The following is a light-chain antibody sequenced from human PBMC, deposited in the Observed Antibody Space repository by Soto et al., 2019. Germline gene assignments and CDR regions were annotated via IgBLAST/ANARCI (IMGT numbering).Light chain of an antibody. J-gene: IGKJ5*01. CDR2: GAS. Sequence: EIVLTHSPGTLSFSPLEIATLSCRSSQSVSSSYLAWYQQKPGQAPRLLIYGASSRATGIPDRFSGSGSGTDFTLTISRLEPEDFAVYYCQQYGSSPPITFGQGTRLEIK. V-gene: IGKV3-20*01. CDR3: QQYGSSPPIT. CDR1: QSVSSSY.